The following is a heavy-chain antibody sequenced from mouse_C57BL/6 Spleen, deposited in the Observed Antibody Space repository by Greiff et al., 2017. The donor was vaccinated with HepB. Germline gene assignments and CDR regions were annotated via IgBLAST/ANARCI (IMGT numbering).Heavy chain of an antibody. CDR3: ARLYYDYEFDY. CDR1: GYKFTDYN. V-gene: IGHV1-18*01. CDR2: INPNNGGT. Sequence: EVQLQQSGPELVKPGASVKIPCKASGYKFTDYNMDWVKQSHGKSLEWIGDINPNNGGTIYNQKFKGKATLTVDKSSSTAYMELRSLTSEDTAVYYCARLYYDYEFDYWGQGTTLTVSS. J-gene: IGHJ2*01. D-gene: IGHD2-4*01.